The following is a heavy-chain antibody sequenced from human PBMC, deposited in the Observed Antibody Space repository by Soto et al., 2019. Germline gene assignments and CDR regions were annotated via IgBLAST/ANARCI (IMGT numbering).Heavy chain of an antibody. J-gene: IGHJ5*02. CDR1: GFIFSDYA. CDR2: ISGSGDST. CDR3: AKDRAMITFGGVIVA. Sequence: GGSLRLSCAASGFIFSDYAMTWVRQAPGKGLEWVSSISGSGDSTYSADSVKGRLTISRDNSKNTLYLQMHSLRVEDTAVYYCAKDRAMITFGGVIVAWGQGTLVTVSS. D-gene: IGHD3-16*02. V-gene: IGHV3-23*01.